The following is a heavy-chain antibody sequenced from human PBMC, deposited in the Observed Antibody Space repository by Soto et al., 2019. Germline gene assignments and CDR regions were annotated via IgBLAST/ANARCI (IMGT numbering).Heavy chain of an antibody. CDR2: ISSSRSYT. CDR1: GFTFSDYY. V-gene: IGHV3-11*06. J-gene: IGHJ6*02. D-gene: IGHD3-10*01. CDR3: ARDRVAEIGYYYYYGMDV. Sequence: PGGSLRLSCAASGFTFSDYYMGWIRQAPGKGLEWISHISSSRSYTNYADSVKGRFTISRDNAKNSLYLQMNSLRAEDTAVYYCARDRVAEIGYYYYYGMDVWGQGTTVTVSS.